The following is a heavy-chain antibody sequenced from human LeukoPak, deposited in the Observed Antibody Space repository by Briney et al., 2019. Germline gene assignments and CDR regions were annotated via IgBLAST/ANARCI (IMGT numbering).Heavy chain of an antibody. CDR3: AKARGYSYASAFFEY. V-gene: IGHV3-23*01. J-gene: IGHJ4*02. D-gene: IGHD5-18*01. CDR2: LSGSGDST. CDR1: GFTFSSYA. Sequence: GGSLRLSCAASGFTFSSYAMTWVRQAPGKGLEWVSLLSGSGDSTYYADSVKGRFAISRDNSKNTLYLQMYSLRAEDTAIYYCAKARGYSYASAFFEYWGQGTLVTVSS.